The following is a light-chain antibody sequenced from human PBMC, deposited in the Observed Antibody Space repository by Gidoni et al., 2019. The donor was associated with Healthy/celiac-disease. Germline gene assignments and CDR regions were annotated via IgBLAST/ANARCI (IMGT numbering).Light chain of an antibody. CDR1: QSLLHSNGYNY. J-gene: IGKJ2*01. CDR3: MQALQTPYT. Sequence: DLVMTQSPLSQPVTPGEPASISCRSSQSLLHSNGYNYLDWYLQKPGQSPQLLIYLGSNRASGVPDRVSGSGSGTDFTLKISRVEAEDVGVYYCMQALQTPYTFGQGTKLEIK. CDR2: LGS. V-gene: IGKV2-28*01.